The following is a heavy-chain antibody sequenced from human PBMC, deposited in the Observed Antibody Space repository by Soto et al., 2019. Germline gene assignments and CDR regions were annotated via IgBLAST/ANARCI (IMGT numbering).Heavy chain of an antibody. V-gene: IGHV3-30-3*01. CDR3: ARDLARTIFGVVITTPYYYYYGMDL. CDR2: ISYDGSNK. CDR1: GFTFSSDA. D-gene: IGHD3-3*01. Sequence: QVQLVESGGGVVQPGRSLRLSCAASGFTFSSDAMHWVRQAPGKGLEWVAVISYDGSNKYYADSVKGRFTISRDNSKNTLYLQMNSLRAEDTAVYYCARDLARTIFGVVITTPYYYYYGMDLWGQGTTVTVSS. J-gene: IGHJ6*02.